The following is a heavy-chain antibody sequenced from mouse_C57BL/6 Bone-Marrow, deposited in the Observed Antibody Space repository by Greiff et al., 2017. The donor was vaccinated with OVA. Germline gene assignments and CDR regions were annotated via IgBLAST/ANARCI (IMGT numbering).Heavy chain of an antibody. CDR2: ISSGGSYP. Sequence: EVQLVESGGDLVKPGGSLKLSCAASGFTFSSYGMSWVRPTPDKRLEWVATISSGGSYPYYPDRVKGRFTISRDNAKNTLYLQMSSLKSEDTARDYCARHGDYGSFFDYWGQGTTLTVSS. V-gene: IGHV5-6*01. J-gene: IGHJ2*01. CDR1: GFTFSSYG. CDR3: ARHGDYGSFFDY. D-gene: IGHD1-1*01.